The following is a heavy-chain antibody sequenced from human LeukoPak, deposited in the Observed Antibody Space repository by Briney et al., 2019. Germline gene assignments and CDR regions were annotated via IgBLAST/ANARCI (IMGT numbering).Heavy chain of an antibody. Sequence: GGSLRLSCAASGFTFDDYAMSWVRQAPGKGLEWVSAISGSGGSTYYADSVKGRFTISRDNSKNTLYLQMNSLRAEDTAVYYCAKELDWNDVYFDYWGQGTLVTVSS. CDR3: AKELDWNDVYFDY. CDR2: ISGSGGST. J-gene: IGHJ4*02. D-gene: IGHD1-1*01. V-gene: IGHV3-23*01. CDR1: GFTFDDYA.